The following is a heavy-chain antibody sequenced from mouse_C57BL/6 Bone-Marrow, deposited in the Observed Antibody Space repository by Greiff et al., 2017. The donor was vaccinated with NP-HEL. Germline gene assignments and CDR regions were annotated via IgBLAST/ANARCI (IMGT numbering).Heavy chain of an antibody. D-gene: IGHD1-1*01. V-gene: IGHV1-81*01. Sequence: QVQLKQSGAELARPGASVKLSCKASGYTFTSYGISWVKQRTGQGLEWIGEIYPRSGNTYYNEKFKGKATLTADKSSSTEYMELRSLTSEDSAVYFCARDHYYGSSFYYYAMDYWGQGTSVTVSS. CDR1: GYTFTSYG. CDR3: ARDHYYGSSFYYYAMDY. J-gene: IGHJ4*01. CDR2: IYPRSGNT.